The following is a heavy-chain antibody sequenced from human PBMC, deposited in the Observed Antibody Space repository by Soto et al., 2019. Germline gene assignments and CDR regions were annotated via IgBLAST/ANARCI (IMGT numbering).Heavy chain of an antibody. CDR1: GYTFTSYY. CDR3: ARDYANYYDSSGYYFLSQGIVY. D-gene: IGHD3-22*01. Sequence: GASVKVSCKASGYTFTSYYMHWVRQAPGQGLEWMGIINPSGGSTSYAQKFQGRVTMTRDTSTSTVYMELSSLRSEDTAVYYCARDYANYYDSSGYYFLSQGIVYWRQGTLVTVSS. V-gene: IGHV1-46*01. J-gene: IGHJ4*02. CDR2: INPSGGST.